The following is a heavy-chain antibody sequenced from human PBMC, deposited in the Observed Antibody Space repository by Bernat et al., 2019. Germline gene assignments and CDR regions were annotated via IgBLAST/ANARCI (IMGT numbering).Heavy chain of an antibody. V-gene: IGHV3-33*01. CDR3: ARLGSSWSIDY. CDR1: GFTFSNYC. Sequence: VQLVESGGGVVQPGRSLRLSCAASGFTFSNYCMHWVRQAPGKGLEWVAVIWYDGSNKYYADSVEGRFTISRDNSKNTLYLQMNSLGDEDTAVYYCARLGSSWSIDYWGQGTVVTVSS. CDR2: IWYDGSNK. D-gene: IGHD6-13*01. J-gene: IGHJ4*02.